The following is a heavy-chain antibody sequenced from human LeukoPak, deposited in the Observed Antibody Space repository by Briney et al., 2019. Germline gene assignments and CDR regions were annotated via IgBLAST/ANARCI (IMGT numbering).Heavy chain of an antibody. V-gene: IGHV1-46*01. CDR2: IYPRDGST. CDR3: AKDQEGFDY. J-gene: IGHJ4*02. Sequence: ASVKVSCKASGYTFTNNYLHWVRQAPGQGLEWMGMIYPRDGSTSYAQNFQGRVTVTRDTSTTTVHMELRGLRSEDTAVYYCAKDQEGFDYWGQGTVVTVSS. CDR1: GYTFTNNY.